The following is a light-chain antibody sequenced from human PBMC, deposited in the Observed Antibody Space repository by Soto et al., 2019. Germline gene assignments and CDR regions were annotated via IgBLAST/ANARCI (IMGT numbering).Light chain of an antibody. CDR3: KNYGSSPIN. CDR1: QSVSSY. Sequence: DIVLTQSPAPLSLSSGERARLACRASQSVSSYLAWYQQKPGQATRLLIYDAYNRATGIQARFSGSGSGTDFTLTIRSIEPEDFALYYCKNYGSSPINFGKGPRLAIK. CDR2: DAY. J-gene: IGKJ5*01. V-gene: IGKV3-11*01.